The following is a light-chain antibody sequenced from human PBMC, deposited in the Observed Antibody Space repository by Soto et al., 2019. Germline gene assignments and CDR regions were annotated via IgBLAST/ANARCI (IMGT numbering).Light chain of an antibody. CDR2: GAS. Sequence: EIVLTQSPGTLSLSPGERATLSCRASQSVSSSYLAWYQQKPGQAPRLLIYGASTRPTGIPARFSGSGSGTEFTLTISSLQSEDFAVYYCQQYNNWPPLTFGGGTKVEIK. CDR1: QSVSSSY. CDR3: QQYNNWPPLT. J-gene: IGKJ4*01. V-gene: IGKV3-15*01.